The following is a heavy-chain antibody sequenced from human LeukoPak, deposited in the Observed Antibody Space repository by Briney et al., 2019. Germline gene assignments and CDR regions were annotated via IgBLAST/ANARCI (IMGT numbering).Heavy chain of an antibody. CDR1: GFMFSSYG. CDR3: ATYCSRTSCYEFDY. V-gene: IGHV3-7*01. CDR2: MNEDGSQK. D-gene: IGHD2-2*01. J-gene: IGHJ4*02. Sequence: PGGSLRLSCAASGFMFSSYGMAWVRQAPGKGLEWVTNMNEDGSQKYYLESVKGRFSISRGNSKKSLYLQMNSLRAEDTAVYYCATYCSRTSCYEFDYWGQGTLVTVSS.